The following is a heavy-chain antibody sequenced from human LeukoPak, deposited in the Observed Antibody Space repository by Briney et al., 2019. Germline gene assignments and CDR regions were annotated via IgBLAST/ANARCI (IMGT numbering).Heavy chain of an antibody. J-gene: IGHJ6*03. CDR1: GGSIRSNY. CDR3: ARGGLSYYYMDV. CDR2: MYYSGST. V-gene: IGHV4-59*01. Sequence: SETLSLTCTVSGGSIRSNYWSWIRQPPGKGLEWIGYMYYSGSTNYNPSLKSRVTISVDTSKNQFSLKLSSVTAADTAVYYWARGGLSYYYMDVWGKGTTVTVSS.